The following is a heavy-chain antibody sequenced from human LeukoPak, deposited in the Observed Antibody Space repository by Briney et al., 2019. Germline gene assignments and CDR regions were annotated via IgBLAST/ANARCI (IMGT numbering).Heavy chain of an antibody. V-gene: IGHV3-23*01. J-gene: IGHJ4*02. D-gene: IGHD3-3*01. CDR2: ISGSGGST. Sequence: GGSLRLSCAASGFTFSSYAMSWVRQAPRKGLDWVSSISGSGGSTYYADSVKGRFTISRDNSKNTLYLQMNSLRAEDTAVYYCAKIDTIFGVDEFDYSGQGTLVTVSS. CDR3: AKIDTIFGVDEFDY. CDR1: GFTFSSYA.